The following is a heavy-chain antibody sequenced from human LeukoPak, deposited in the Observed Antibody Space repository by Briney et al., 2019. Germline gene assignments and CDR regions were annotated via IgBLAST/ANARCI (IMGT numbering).Heavy chain of an antibody. J-gene: IGHJ6*03. CDR3: ARATFYFYMDV. V-gene: IGHV4-59*07. CDR2: IYYGGNT. Sequence: SDTLSLTCTVAGGYITTYYWTWIRQTPGKGLEWIGYIYYGGNTNYNPSLNSRVTISVDTSKSQISLNLSSVTAADTATYYYARATFYFYMDVWGKGTTVIVSS. CDR1: GGYITTYY.